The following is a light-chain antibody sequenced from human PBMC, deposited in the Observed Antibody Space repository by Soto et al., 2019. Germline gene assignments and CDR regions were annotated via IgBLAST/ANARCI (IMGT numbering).Light chain of an antibody. CDR1: SSDVGGYSF. CDR3: SSYTSSSLYV. CDR2: DVS. J-gene: IGLJ1*01. Sequence: QSALTQPASVSGSPGQSVAISGTGTSSDVGGYSFVSWYQQLPGKAPKLMIYDVSDRPSGVSNRFSGSKSGNTASLTISGLQAEDEADYYCSSYTSSSLYVFGTGTKLTVL. V-gene: IGLV2-14*01.